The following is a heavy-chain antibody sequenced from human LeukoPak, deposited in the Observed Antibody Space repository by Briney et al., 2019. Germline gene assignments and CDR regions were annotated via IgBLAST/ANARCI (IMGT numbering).Heavy chain of an antibody. CDR2: IKQDGSEK. D-gene: IGHD2-21*02. CDR1: GFTFSSYW. V-gene: IGHV3-7*01. Sequence: PGGSLRLSCAASGFTFSSYWMSWVRQAPGKGLEWVANIKQDGSEKYYVDSVKGRFIISRDNAKNSLYLQMNSLRAEDTAVYYCARDQGEVVVTAIRPDWGQGTLVTVSS. CDR3: ARDQGEVVVTAIRPD. J-gene: IGHJ4*02.